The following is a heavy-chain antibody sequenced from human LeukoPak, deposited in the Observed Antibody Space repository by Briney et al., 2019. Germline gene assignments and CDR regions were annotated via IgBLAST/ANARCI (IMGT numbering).Heavy chain of an antibody. CDR1: GFTFGDYA. CDR3: TRRTYCSGGSCLDY. CDR2: IRSKAYGGTT. D-gene: IGHD2-15*01. J-gene: IGHJ4*02. V-gene: IGHV3-49*04. Sequence: GGSLRLSCTASGFTFGDYAMSWVRQAPGKGLKWVGFIRSKAYGGTTEYAASVKGRFTISRDDSKSIAYLQMNSLKTEDTAVYYCTRRTYCSGGSCLDYWGQGTLVTVSS.